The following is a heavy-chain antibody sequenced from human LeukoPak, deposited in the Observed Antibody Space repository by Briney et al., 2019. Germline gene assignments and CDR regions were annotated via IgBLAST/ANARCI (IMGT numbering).Heavy chain of an antibody. CDR3: ARHYSSSSHFDY. J-gene: IGHJ4*02. CDR2: IYTSGST. D-gene: IGHD6-6*01. Sequence: PSETLSLTCTVSGDPMSHYYWSWIRPPPGKGLEWIGYIYTSGSTNYNPSLTSRVTISVDTSKHQFSLQLTSVTAADTAVYFCARHYSSSSHFDYWGQGTLVTASS. V-gene: IGHV4-4*09. CDR1: GDPMSHYY.